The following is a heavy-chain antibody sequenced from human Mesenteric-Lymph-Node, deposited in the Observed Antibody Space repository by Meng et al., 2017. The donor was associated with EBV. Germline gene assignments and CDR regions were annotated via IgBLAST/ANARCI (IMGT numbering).Heavy chain of an antibody. D-gene: IGHD1-20*01. CDR3: ARDSGITVTNSFDY. CDR1: GGSGSCGSYY. V-gene: IGHV4-61*01. Sequence: VPLPEAGPVLRRPLKTLSLPCRVSGGSGSCGSYYWCWIRQPPGKGLEWIGYIYRTGSTDYNPSLNSRVSISIDTSKNQFSLRLTSVTAADTAVYYCARDSGITVTNSFDYWGQGALVTVSS. J-gene: IGHJ4*02. CDR2: IYRTGST.